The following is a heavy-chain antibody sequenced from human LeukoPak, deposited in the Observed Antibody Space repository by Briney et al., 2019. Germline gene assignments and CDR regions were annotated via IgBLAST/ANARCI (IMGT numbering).Heavy chain of an antibody. V-gene: IGHV1-8*01. CDR1: GYTFTTYY. D-gene: IGHD3-22*01. CDR3: ARDLYYDSSGPSGFDP. J-gene: IGHJ5*02. CDR2: MNPNSGNT. Sequence: GASVKVSCKASGYTFTTYYMHWVRQATGQGLEWMGWMNPNSGNTGYAQKFQGRVTMTRNTSISTAYMELSSLRSEDTAVYYCARDLYYDSSGPSGFDPWGQGTLVTVSS.